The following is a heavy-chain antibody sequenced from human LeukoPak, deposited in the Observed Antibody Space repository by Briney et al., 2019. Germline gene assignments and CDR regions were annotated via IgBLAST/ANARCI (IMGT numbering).Heavy chain of an antibody. CDR2: ISGSGGST. J-gene: IGHJ4*02. D-gene: IGHD3-3*01. CDR3: AKAAYDFWSGYYYYFDY. Sequence: GGSLRLSCAASGFTFSSYAMSWVRQAPGKGLEWVSAISGSGGSTYYADSVKGRFTISRVNSKNTLYLQMNSLRAEDTAVYYCAKAAYDFWSGYYYYFDYWGQGTLVTVSS. CDR1: GFTFSSYA. V-gene: IGHV3-23*01.